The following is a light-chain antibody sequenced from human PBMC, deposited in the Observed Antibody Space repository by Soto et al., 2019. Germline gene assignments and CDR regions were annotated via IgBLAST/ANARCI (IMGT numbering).Light chain of an antibody. J-gene: IGLJ2*01. CDR1: SSDVGGYNY. Sequence: QYVLTQPASVSGSPGQSITISCTGNSSDVGGYNYVSWYQQHPGKAPKLMIYDVSNRPSGVSNRFAGSKSGNTASLTISGLQAEDEADYYCSSYTSSSTVVFGGGTKLTVL. CDR3: SSYTSSSTVV. CDR2: DVS. V-gene: IGLV2-14*01.